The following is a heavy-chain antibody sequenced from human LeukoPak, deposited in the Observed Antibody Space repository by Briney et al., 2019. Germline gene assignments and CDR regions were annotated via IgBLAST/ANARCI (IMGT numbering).Heavy chain of an antibody. Sequence: SETLSLTCSVSGASVSSSHWNWFLQSPGKGLEGIANVDYNGSTKYNHSHCGRGPMSLDTSKNQFHLKLESVTAADTARYFCASGCYEPFDRWGQGTLVTVSS. CDR3: ASGCYEPFDR. CDR1: GASVSSSH. CDR2: VDYNGST. J-gene: IGHJ5*02. D-gene: IGHD2-2*01. V-gene: IGHV4-59*02.